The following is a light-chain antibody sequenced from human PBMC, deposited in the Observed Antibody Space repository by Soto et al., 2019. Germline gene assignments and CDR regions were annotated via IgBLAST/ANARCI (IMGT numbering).Light chain of an antibody. CDR3: QQYGSSPIT. Sequence: ETMLTHTPAELSRAAEECASRCCMASLSISNSLAWYQQKPGQAPRLLIYEASNRATGIPARFSVSGSGTHFTLTISSLEPEDLAVYSCQQYGSSPITFGQGTRLEIK. V-gene: IGKV3-11*01. J-gene: IGKJ5*01. CDR1: LSISNS. CDR2: EAS.